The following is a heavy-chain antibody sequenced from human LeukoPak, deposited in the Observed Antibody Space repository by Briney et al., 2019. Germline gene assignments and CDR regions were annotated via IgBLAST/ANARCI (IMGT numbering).Heavy chain of an antibody. CDR1: GFTFSSYA. V-gene: IGHV3-30-3*01. CDR3: ARETYSGDAFDI. J-gene: IGHJ3*02. Sequence: GRSLRLSCAASGFTFSSYAMHWVRQAPGKGLEWVAVISYDGSNKYYADSVKGRFTISRDNSKNTLYLQMNSLRAEDTAVYYCARETYSGDAFDIWGQGTMVTVSS. D-gene: IGHD1-26*01. CDR2: ISYDGSNK.